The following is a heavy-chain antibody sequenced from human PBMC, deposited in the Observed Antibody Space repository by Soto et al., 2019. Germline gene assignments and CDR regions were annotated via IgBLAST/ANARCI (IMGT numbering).Heavy chain of an antibody. Sequence: QVQLVQSGAEVQKPGASVKVSCTASGYTFTTLGISWVRQVPGQGLEWMGWVRGDNGYTNYAQSLQERVTMSTDTSTNTAYMELRSLRSDDTAVYYCARDLGYCRSGTCYRQWFDPWGQGTLVTVSS. CDR2: VRGDNGYT. CDR3: ARDLGYCRSGTCYRQWFDP. D-gene: IGHD2-15*01. J-gene: IGHJ5*02. V-gene: IGHV1-18*01. CDR1: GYTFTTLG.